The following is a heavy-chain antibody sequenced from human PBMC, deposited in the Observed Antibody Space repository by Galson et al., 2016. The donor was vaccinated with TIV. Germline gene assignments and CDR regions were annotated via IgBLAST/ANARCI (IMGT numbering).Heavy chain of an antibody. V-gene: IGHV1-69*13. J-gene: IGHJ4*02. Sequence: SVKVSCKASGGTFNIYAISWVRQAPGQGLEWMGGILPIFGAATYAQKFQGRVTITADESTNTAYMELSSLKSDDTAMYYCARPSSSCRGCSYYYYFDYWGQGTLVTVSS. CDR2: ILPIFGAA. CDR1: GGTFNIYA. D-gene: IGHD1-26*01. CDR3: ARPSSSCRGCSYYYYFDY.